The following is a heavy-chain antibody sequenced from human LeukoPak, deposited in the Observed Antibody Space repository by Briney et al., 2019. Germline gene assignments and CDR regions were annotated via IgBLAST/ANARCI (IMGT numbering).Heavy chain of an antibody. J-gene: IGHJ4*02. D-gene: IGHD3-22*01. CDR1: GDSVSSNSAA. CDR3: ARVFFDTSGYYYRGLSYFDY. Sequence: SQTLSLTCAISGDSVSSNSAAWNWIRQSPSRGLEWLGRTYYRSKWYNDYAVSVKSRITINPDTSKNQFSLKLSSVTAADTAVYYCARVFFDTSGYYYRGLSYFDYWGQGSLVTVSS. V-gene: IGHV6-1*01. CDR2: TYYRSKWYN.